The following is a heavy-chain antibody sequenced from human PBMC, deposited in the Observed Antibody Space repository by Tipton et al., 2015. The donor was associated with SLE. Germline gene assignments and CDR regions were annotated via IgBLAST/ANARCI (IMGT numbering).Heavy chain of an antibody. CDR1: GYTFTSYG. Sequence: QSGAEVKKPGASVKVSCKASGYTFTSYGISWVRQAPGQGLEWMGWISAYNGNTNYAQKLQGRVTMTTDASTSTVYMDLRSLRSDDTHVYYCAREKMDYYDSSGSNDAFDIWRQGTMVNVSS. CDR3: AREKMDYYDSSGSNDAFDI. D-gene: IGHD3-22*01. V-gene: IGHV1-18*01. J-gene: IGHJ3*02. CDR2: ISAYNGNT.